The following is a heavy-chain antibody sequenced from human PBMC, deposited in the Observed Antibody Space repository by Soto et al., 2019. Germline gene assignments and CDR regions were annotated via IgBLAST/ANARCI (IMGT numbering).Heavy chain of an antibody. CDR1: GGTFSSYT. J-gene: IGHJ4*02. CDR2: IIPILGIA. Sequence: QVQLVQSGAEVKKPGSSVKVSCKASGGTFSSYTISWVRQAPGQGLEWMGRIIPILGIANYAEKFQGRVTSTADKSTSTAYMVLSSLRSEDTAVYYCARDMRGYDYFWWSYRTTFDFWGQGTLVTVSS. D-gene: IGHD3-16*02. CDR3: ARDMRGYDYFWWSYRTTFDF. V-gene: IGHV1-69*08.